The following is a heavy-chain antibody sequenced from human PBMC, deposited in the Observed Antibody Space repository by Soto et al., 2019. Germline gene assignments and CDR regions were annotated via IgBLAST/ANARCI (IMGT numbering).Heavy chain of an antibody. CDR1: GFTFSSYE. V-gene: IGHV3-48*03. J-gene: IGHJ4*02. CDR3: GRGQYSSGGGYFDY. D-gene: IGHD6-19*01. Sequence: EVQLVESGGGLVQPGGSLRLSCAASGFTFSSYEMNWVRQAPGKGLEWVSYISSSGSTIYYADSVKGRFTISRDNAKNSRYLQMNRLRAEDTAVYYCGRGQYSSGGGYFDYWGQETLVTVSS. CDR2: ISSSGSTI.